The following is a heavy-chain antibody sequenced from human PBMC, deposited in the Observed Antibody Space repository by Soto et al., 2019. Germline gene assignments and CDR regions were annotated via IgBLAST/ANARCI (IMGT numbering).Heavy chain of an antibody. CDR1: GGTFTNYT. D-gene: IGHD3-9*01. CDR2: IIPMFGTT. Sequence: QVQLVQSGAEVKKPGSSVKVSCKASGGTFTNYTISWVRQAPGQGLEWMGGIIPMFGTTNNAQKFQGRVTINATKSTTTAHMELSSLSSEDTAVYYCARGIGLRYFDCPFDYWGQGTMVTVSS. J-gene: IGHJ4*02. V-gene: IGHV1-69*06. CDR3: ARGIGLRYFDCPFDY.